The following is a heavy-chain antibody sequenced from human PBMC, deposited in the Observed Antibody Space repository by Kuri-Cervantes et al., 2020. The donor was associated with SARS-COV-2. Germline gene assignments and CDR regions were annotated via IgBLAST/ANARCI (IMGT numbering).Heavy chain of an antibody. D-gene: IGHD6-19*01. Sequence: SETLSLTCAVYGGSFSGYYWSWIRQPPGKGLEWIGEINHSGSTNYNPSLKSRVTISVDTSKNQFSLKLSSVTAADTAVYYCARVQVISVAHYFDSWGQGTLVTVSS. J-gene: IGHJ4*02. V-gene: IGHV4-34*01. CDR3: ARVQVISVAHYFDS. CDR1: GGSFSGYY. CDR2: INHSGST.